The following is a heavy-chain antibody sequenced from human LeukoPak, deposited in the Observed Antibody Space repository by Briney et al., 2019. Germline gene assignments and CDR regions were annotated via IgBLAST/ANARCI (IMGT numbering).Heavy chain of an antibody. J-gene: IGHJ6*02. Sequence: SETLSLTCAVYGGSFSGYYWSWIRQPPGKGLEWIGEINHSGSTNYNPSLKSRVTISVDTSKNQLSLKLRSVAAADTAVYYCAGGGSSWVYYYYYGMDVWGQGTTVTVSS. CDR2: INHSGST. CDR1: GGSFSGYY. D-gene: IGHD6-13*01. CDR3: AGGGSSWVYYYYYGMDV. V-gene: IGHV4-34*01.